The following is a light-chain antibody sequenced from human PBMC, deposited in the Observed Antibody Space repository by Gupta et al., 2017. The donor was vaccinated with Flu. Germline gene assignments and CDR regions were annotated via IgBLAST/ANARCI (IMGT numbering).Light chain of an antibody. CDR1: QDIRNT. V-gene: IGKV1-6*01. Sequence: AIQMTQSPSSLSASVGDRVPITCRASQDIRNTLGWYQQKPGKAPKLLMYNVSTLQSGVPSRFSGSGSGTDFTLTISSLQPEDVATYYCLHDDNYPLTFGGGTKVEIK. CDR3: LHDDNYPLT. CDR2: NVS. J-gene: IGKJ4*01.